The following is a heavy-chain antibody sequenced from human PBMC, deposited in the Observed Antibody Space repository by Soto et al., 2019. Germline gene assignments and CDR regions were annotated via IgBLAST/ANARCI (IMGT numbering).Heavy chain of an antibody. D-gene: IGHD6-19*01. J-gene: IGHJ6*02. CDR3: ARDRSSTYYYYGMGL. Sequence: GGSLRLSCEASGFSFNRHGIHWVRQAPGKGLEWLAVISYDGSNQDYADSVKGRFSISRDNSKNTVYLQMNSLRAEDTAVYYCARDRSSTYYYYGMGLWGQGTTVTVSS. V-gene: IGHV3-30-3*01. CDR1: GFSFNRHG. CDR2: ISYDGSNQ.